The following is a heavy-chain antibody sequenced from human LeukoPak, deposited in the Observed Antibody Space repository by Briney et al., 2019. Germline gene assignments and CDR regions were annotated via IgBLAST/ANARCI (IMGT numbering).Heavy chain of an antibody. CDR3: ARGPYGDYPFDY. CDR2: IYSGGST. V-gene: IGHV3-66*01. CDR1: GFTFSSYS. D-gene: IGHD4-17*01. J-gene: IGHJ4*02. Sequence: GGSLRLSCAASGFTFSSYSMNWVRQAPGKGLEWVSVIYSGGSTYYADSVKGRFTISRDNSKNTLYLQMNSLRAEDTAVYYCARGPYGDYPFDYWGQGTLVTVSS.